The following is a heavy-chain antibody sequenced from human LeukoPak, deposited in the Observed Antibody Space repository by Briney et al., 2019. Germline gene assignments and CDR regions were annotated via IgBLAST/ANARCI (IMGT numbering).Heavy chain of an antibody. V-gene: IGHV3-23*01. CDR2: ISGSGDST. Sequence: PGGSLRLSCAASGFSFSSYAMNWVRQAPGMGLEWVSSISGSGDSTYYAESVKGRFTISRDNSKNTLHLQMNSLRAEDSAVYYCAKSGVVLIPLDYWGQGTLVTVSS. CDR3: AKSGVVLIPLDY. J-gene: IGHJ4*02. D-gene: IGHD3-22*01. CDR1: GFSFSSYA.